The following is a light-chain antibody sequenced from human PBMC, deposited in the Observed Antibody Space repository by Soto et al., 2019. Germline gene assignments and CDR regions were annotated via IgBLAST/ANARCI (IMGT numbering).Light chain of an antibody. CDR3: QQRSEWPIT. CDR1: QSVGAS. V-gene: IGKV3-11*01. J-gene: IGKJ5*01. Sequence: EIVLTQSPATLSLSPGERATLSCRASQSVGASLGWYQQKPGQAPRLLIYDASNRATGIPARFSGSGSGTDFTLTISSLEPEDFAVYYCQQRSEWPITFGQETPLEIK. CDR2: DAS.